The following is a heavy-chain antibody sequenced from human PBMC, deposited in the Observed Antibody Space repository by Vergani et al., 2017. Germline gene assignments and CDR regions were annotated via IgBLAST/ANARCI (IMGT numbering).Heavy chain of an antibody. CDR3: ATISYYYDSSGYYYSYFQH. V-gene: IGHV1-2*02. CDR2: INPNSGGT. CDR1: GYTFTGYY. D-gene: IGHD3-22*01. Sequence: QVQLVQSGAEVKKPGASVKVSCKASGYTFTGYYMHWVRQAPGQGLEWMGWINPNSGGTNYAQKFQGRVTMTRDTSISTAYMELSRLRSDDTAVYYCATISYYYDSSGYYYSYFQHWGQGTLVTVSS. J-gene: IGHJ1*01.